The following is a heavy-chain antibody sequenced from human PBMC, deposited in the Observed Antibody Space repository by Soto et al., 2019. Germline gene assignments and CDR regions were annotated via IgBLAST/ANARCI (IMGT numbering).Heavy chain of an antibody. CDR2: ISAYNGNT. Sequence: VPVEVCCKASGDTYTSYGIIWARQAPGQGLEWMRWISAYNGNTNYAQKLQGRVTMTTDTSTSTAYMELRSLRSDDTAVYYCARRNDYGDYVDYWGQGTLVTVS. V-gene: IGHV1-18*01. D-gene: IGHD4-17*01. J-gene: IGHJ4*02. CDR1: GDTYTSYG. CDR3: ARRNDYGDYVDY.